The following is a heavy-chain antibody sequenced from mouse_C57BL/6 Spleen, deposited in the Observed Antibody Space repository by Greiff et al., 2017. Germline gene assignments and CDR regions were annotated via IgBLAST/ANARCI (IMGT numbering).Heavy chain of an antibody. J-gene: IGHJ1*03. CDR1: GYTFTSYW. Sequence: QVQLQQPGAELVKPGASVKLSCKASGYTFTSYWMQWVKQRPGQGLEWIGEIDPSDSYTNYNQQFKGKASLTVDTSSSTAYMQLSSLTSEDSAVYYCARTLHYYGSSYDWYFDVWGTGTTVTVSS. CDR2: IDPSDSYT. D-gene: IGHD1-1*01. CDR3: ARTLHYYGSSYDWYFDV. V-gene: IGHV1-50*01.